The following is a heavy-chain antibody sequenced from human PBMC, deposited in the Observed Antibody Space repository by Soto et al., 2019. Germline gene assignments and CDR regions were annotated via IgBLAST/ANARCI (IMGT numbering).Heavy chain of an antibody. V-gene: IGHV3-30*18. CDR3: AKEGSGGSSSWYYYYGMDV. Sequence: GGSLRLSCAASGFTFSSYGMHWVRQAPGKGLEWVAVISYDGSNKYYADSVKGRFTISRDNSKNTLYLQMNSLRAEDTAVYYRAKEGSGGSSSWYYYYGMDVWGQGTTVTVSS. CDR1: GFTFSSYG. D-gene: IGHD6-13*01. CDR2: ISYDGSNK. J-gene: IGHJ6*02.